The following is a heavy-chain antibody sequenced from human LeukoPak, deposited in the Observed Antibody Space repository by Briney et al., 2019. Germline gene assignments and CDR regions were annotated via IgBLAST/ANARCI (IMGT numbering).Heavy chain of an antibody. CDR1: GGSISSYY. D-gene: IGHD3-10*01. Sequence: SETLSLTCTVSGGSISSYYWSWIRQPPGKGLEWIGYIYYSGSTNYNPSLKGRVTISVDTSKNQFSLKLSSVTAADTAVYYCARQTYGSGSYFVVYYYMDVWGKGTTVTISS. CDR3: ARQTYGSGSYFVVYYYMDV. V-gene: IGHV4-59*08. CDR2: IYYSGST. J-gene: IGHJ6*03.